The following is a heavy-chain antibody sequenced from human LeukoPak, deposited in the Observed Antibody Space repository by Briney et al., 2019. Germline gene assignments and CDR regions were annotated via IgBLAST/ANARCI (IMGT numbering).Heavy chain of an antibody. J-gene: IGHJ4*02. V-gene: IGHV1-2*02. CDR2: INPSSGGT. CDR1: GYTFTGYY. Sequence: ASVKVSCKSSGYTFTGYYMYWVRQAPGQGLEWIGWINPSSGGTNYAQKFQGRVTMTRDTSISTAHMELIRLRSEDTAIYYCARVRKSGEQWLVWGMDYWGQGTLVTVS. CDR3: ARVRKSGEQWLVWGMDY. D-gene: IGHD6-19*01.